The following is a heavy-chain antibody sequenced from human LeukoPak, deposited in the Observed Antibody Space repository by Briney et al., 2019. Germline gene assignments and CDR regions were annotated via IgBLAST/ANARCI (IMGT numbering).Heavy chain of an antibody. D-gene: IGHD6-6*01. J-gene: IGHJ4*02. V-gene: IGHV4-59*01. CDR3: SRGGDIAARPSDY. CDR2: IYYTGST. CDR1: GGSISNYF. Sequence: PSETLSLTCTVSGGSISNYFWSWIRQPPGKGLEWIAYIYYTGSTNYNPPLKSRVTISVDTSKNQFSLKLSSVTAADTAVYYCSRGGDIAARPSDYWGQGTLVTVSS.